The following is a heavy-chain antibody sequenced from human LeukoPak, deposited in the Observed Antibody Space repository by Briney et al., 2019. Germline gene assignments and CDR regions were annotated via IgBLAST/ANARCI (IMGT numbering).Heavy chain of an antibody. CDR2: ISYDGSKE. V-gene: IGHV3-30*18. J-gene: IGHJ4*02. D-gene: IGHD6-19*01. CDR3: AKEYSGGWYYFDN. Sequence: GGSLRLSCAASGFTFSRNGMHWVRQAPGKGLEWVAVISYDGSKEYYADSVKGRFTISRDNSRNTLYVQMNSLRAEDAAVYYCAKEYSGGWYYFDNWGQGTLVTVSS. CDR1: GFTFSRNG.